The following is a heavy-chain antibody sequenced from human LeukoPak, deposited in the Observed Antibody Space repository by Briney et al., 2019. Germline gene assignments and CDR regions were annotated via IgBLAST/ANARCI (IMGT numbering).Heavy chain of an antibody. Sequence: SETLSLTCTVSGGSISSYYWSWIRQPPGKGLEWIGYIYYSGSTNYNPSLKRRVTISVDTSKNQFSLKLSSVTAADAAVYYCARDLSSAEPYNWFDPWGQGTLVTVSS. CDR1: GGSISSYY. J-gene: IGHJ5*02. CDR2: IYYSGST. V-gene: IGHV4-59*01. D-gene: IGHD6-19*01. CDR3: ARDLSSAEPYNWFDP.